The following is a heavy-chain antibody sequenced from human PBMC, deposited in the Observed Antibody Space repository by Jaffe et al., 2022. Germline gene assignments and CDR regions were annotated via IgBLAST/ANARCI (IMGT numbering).Heavy chain of an antibody. Sequence: QVQLQESGPGLVKPSGTLSLTCAVSGGSISSSNWWSWVRQPPGKGLEWIGEIYHSGSTNYNPSLKSRVTISVDKSKNQFSLKLSSVTAADTAVYYCARDGGYCSGGSCYDASVGFDYWGQGTLVTVSS. J-gene: IGHJ4*02. D-gene: IGHD2-15*01. CDR1: GGSISSSNW. CDR2: IYHSGST. CDR3: ARDGGYCSGGSCYDASVGFDY. V-gene: IGHV4-4*02.